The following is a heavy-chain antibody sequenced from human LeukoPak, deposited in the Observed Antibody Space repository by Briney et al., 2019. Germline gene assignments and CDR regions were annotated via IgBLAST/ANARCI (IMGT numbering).Heavy chain of an antibody. V-gene: IGHV3-23*01. CDR1: GFTFSSYA. CDR3: AKGPWELPRYFDY. D-gene: IGHD1-26*01. Sequence: GGSLRLSCAASGFTFSSYAMSWVRQAPGKGLEWVSAISGSGGSIGYADSVKGRFTISRDNAKNSLYLQMNSLRAEDTALYYCAKGPWELPRYFDYWGQGTLVTVSS. J-gene: IGHJ4*02. CDR2: ISGSGGSI.